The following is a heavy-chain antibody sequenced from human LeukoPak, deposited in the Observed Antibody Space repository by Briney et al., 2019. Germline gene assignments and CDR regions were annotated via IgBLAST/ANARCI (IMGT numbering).Heavy chain of an antibody. D-gene: IGHD1-1*01. Sequence: GESLKISCKGSGYSFTSYWIGWVRQMPGKGLEWMGIIHPGDSDTRYSPSFQGQVTISADKSISTAYLQWSSLKASDTAMYYCARVYNWNDGDYYYGMDVWGKGTTVTVSS. CDR2: IHPGDSDT. V-gene: IGHV5-51*01. CDR1: GYSFTSYW. J-gene: IGHJ6*04. CDR3: ARVYNWNDGDYYYGMDV.